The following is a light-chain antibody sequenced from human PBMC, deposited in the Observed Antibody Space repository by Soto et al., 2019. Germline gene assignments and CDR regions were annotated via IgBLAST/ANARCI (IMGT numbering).Light chain of an antibody. Sequence: QSVLTQPRSVSGSPGQSVTISCTGTNSDVGTYNYVSWYQQHPGKAPQLIIYEGSERPSGVSHRFSGSKSGNTASLTISGLQAEDEADYYCCSYGGSSSFPYVFGTGTKVTVL. J-gene: IGLJ1*01. CDR2: EGS. CDR3: CSYGGSSSFPYV. CDR1: NSDVGTYNY. V-gene: IGLV2-23*03.